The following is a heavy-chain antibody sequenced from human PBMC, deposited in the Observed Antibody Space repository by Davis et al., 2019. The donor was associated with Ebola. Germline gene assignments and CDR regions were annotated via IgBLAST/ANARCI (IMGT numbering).Heavy chain of an antibody. Sequence: MPSETLSLTCTVSGGSIGSSSYYWGWIRQPPGKGLEWIGSIYYSGSTYYNPSLKSRVTISVDTSKNQFSLKLSSVTAADTAVYYCARHGGLLWFGELLYTPPHYFDYWGQGTLVTVSS. V-gene: IGHV4-39*01. D-gene: IGHD3-10*01. CDR3: ARHGGLLWFGELLYTPPHYFDY. CDR1: GGSIGSSSYY. J-gene: IGHJ4*02. CDR2: IYYSGST.